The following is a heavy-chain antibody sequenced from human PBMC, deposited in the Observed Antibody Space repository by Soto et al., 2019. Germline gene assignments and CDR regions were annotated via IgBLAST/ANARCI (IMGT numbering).Heavy chain of an antibody. V-gene: IGHV4-61*01. J-gene: IGHJ4*02. Sequence: QVQLQESGPGLVKPSETLSLTCTVSGGSVSSDNYYWSWIRQPPGKGLEWIGYIYDSGSTNHNPSLKSRVTISVDPSKNQFHLKLSSVTAADTAVYYCARGYYDSSGYSLGGYWGQGTLVIVSS. CDR2: IYDSGST. CDR3: ARGYYDSSGYSLGGY. D-gene: IGHD3-22*01. CDR1: GGSVSSDNYY.